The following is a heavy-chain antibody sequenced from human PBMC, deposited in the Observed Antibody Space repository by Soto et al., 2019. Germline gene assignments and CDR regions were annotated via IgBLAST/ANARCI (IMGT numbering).Heavy chain of an antibody. CDR2: IIPILNSV. V-gene: IGHV1-69*08. J-gene: IGHJ4*02. CDR1: GGTFSTYT. D-gene: IGHD3-22*01. CDR3: ARGRRYYDSNDYYNYFDY. Sequence: QVQLVQSGAEVKKPGSSVKVSCKASGGTFSTYTISWVRQAPGQGLEWMGRIIPILNSVNYAQKFQGRVTITADKSTSTAYMELSSLRSEDTAVYYCARGRRYYDSNDYYNYFDYWGQGTLVTVSS.